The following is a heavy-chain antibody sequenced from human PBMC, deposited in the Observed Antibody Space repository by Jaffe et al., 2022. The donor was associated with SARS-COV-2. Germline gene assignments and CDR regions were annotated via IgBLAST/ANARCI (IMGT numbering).Heavy chain of an antibody. CDR1: GGSISSYY. Sequence: QVQLQESGPGLVKPSETLSLTCTVSGGSISSYYWSWIRQPPGKGLEWIGYIYYSGSTNYNPSLKSRVTISVDTSKNQFSLKLSSVTAADTAVYYCARHGGLRWEGYFDYWGQGTLVTVSS. CDR2: IYYSGST. J-gene: IGHJ4*02. CDR3: ARHGGLRWEGYFDY. D-gene: IGHD4-17*01. V-gene: IGHV4-59*08.